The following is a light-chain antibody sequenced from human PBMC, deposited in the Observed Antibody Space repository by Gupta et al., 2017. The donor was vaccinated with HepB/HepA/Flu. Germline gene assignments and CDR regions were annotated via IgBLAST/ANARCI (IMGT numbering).Light chain of an antibody. CDR2: RTN. J-gene: IGLJ2*01. Sequence: QTVVTQEPSLTVSPGGTVPLTCASSTGAVTSGYFPNWFQQKPGQAPRALIYRTNNKHSWTPARFSGSLLGGKAALTLSGVQPEDEAEYFCLLFYGGVHVFGGGTKLTVL. V-gene: IGLV7-43*01. CDR1: TGAVTSGYF. CDR3: LLFYGGVHV.